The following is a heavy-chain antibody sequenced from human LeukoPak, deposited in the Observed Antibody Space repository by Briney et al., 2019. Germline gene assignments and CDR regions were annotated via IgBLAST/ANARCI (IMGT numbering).Heavy chain of an antibody. Sequence: HPGGSLRLSCAASGFTFSSYAMSWVRQAPGKGLEWVSAISGSGGSTYYADSVKGRFTISRDNSKNTLYLQMNSLRAEDTAVYYCAKGPGVTTLMDVWGQGTTVTVSS. D-gene: IGHD4-17*01. J-gene: IGHJ6*02. CDR3: AKGPGVTTLMDV. CDR2: ISGSGGST. V-gene: IGHV3-23*01. CDR1: GFTFSSYA.